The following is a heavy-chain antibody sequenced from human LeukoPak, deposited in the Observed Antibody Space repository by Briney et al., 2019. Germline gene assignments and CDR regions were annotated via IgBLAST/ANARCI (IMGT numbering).Heavy chain of an antibody. CDR2: IGTAGDP. J-gene: IGHJ4*02. CDR1: GFTFSSYD. V-gene: IGHV3-13*05. CDR3: ARGGRITFGGVIATPLDY. D-gene: IGHD3-16*02. Sequence: GGSLRLSCAASGFTFSSYDMHWVRQAPGKGLEWVSAIGTAGDPYYPGSVKGRFTISRENAKNSLYLQMNSLRAGDTAVYYCARGGRITFGGVIATPLDYWGQGTLVTVSS.